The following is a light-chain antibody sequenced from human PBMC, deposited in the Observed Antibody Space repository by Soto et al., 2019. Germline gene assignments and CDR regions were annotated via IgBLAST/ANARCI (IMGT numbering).Light chain of an antibody. CDR1: QSINSRY. Sequence: EIVLTQSPGTLSLSPGERATLSCRASQSINSRYLAWYQQKPGQAPRLLIYGASSRATDIPARFSGSGSGTDFTLTISRLEPEDFAVYYCQQFGSSPGFTFGPGTKVDIK. CDR2: GAS. J-gene: IGKJ3*01. V-gene: IGKV3-20*01. CDR3: QQFGSSPGFT.